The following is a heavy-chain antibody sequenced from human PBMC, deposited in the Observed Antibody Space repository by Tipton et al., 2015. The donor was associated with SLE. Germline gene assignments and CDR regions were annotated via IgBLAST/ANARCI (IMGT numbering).Heavy chain of an antibody. CDR3: ATSLASPGTPY. J-gene: IGHJ4*02. D-gene: IGHD6-13*01. CDR2: INHGGST. V-gene: IGHV4-34*01. Sequence: TLSLTCAVYGGSFSGYYWSWIRQPPRRGLEWIGEINHGGSTNYKPSLKSRVTISVDTSKKQFSLKLSSVTAADTAVYYCATSLASPGTPYWGQGTLVTVSP. CDR1: GGSFSGYY.